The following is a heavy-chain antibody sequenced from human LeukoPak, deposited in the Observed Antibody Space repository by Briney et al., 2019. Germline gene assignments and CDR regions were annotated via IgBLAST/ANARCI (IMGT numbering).Heavy chain of an antibody. CDR1: GFNFNKYA. CDR3: ARVMYNSRGLINWGVFDV. CDR2: LSVNGGTT. Sequence: GGSLRLSCAASGFNFNKYAMHWVRQAPGKGLEYVSPLSVNGGTTYYVDSVRGRFTISRDNSKNTLYLQMGSLRPEDMGVYYCARVMYNSRGLINWGVFDVWGQGTIVIVSS. J-gene: IGHJ3*01. V-gene: IGHV3-64*02. D-gene: IGHD1-20*01.